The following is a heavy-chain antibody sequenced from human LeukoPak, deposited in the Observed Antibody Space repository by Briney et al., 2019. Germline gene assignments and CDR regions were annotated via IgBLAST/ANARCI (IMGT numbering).Heavy chain of an antibody. D-gene: IGHD3-3*01. CDR1: GYTLTELS. Sequence: ASVKVSCKVSGYTLTELSMHWVRQAPGKGLEWMGGFDPEDGETIYAQKFQGRVTMTEDTSTDTAYMELSSLRSEDTAVYYCARDRSSITTFGVVTQYFDYWGQGTLVTVSS. CDR3: ARDRSSITTFGVVTQYFDY. CDR2: FDPEDGET. J-gene: IGHJ4*02. V-gene: IGHV1-24*01.